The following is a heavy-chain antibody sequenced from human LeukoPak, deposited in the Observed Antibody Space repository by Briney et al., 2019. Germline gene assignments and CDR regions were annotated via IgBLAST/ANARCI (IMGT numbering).Heavy chain of an antibody. CDR2: IYDSGST. V-gene: IGHV4-59*01. D-gene: IGHD3-10*01. CDR3: ARDSGVGFDI. Sequence: PSETLSLTCTVPGGSISSYYWNWIRQPPGKGLEWIGYIYDSGSTNYNPSLKSRVTISVDTSKNQFSLKLSSVTAADTAVYYCARDSGVGFDIWGQGTMVTVSS. J-gene: IGHJ3*02. CDR1: GGSISSYY.